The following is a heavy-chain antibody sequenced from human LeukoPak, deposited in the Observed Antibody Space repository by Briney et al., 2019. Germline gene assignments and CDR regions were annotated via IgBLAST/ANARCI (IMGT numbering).Heavy chain of an antibody. CDR3: ARHAIRRTLRSDY. Sequence: PSETLSLTCAVSGYSISSGYYWGWIRQPPVKGLEWIGSIYHSGSTYYNPSLKSRVTISVDTSKNQFSLKLSSVTAADTAVYYCARHAIRRTLRSDYWGQGTLVTVSS. V-gene: IGHV4-38-2*01. CDR1: GYSISSGYY. D-gene: IGHD1-14*01. CDR2: IYHSGST. J-gene: IGHJ4*02.